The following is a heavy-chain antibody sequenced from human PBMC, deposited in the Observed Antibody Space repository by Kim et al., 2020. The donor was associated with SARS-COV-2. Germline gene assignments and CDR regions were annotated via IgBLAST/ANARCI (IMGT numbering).Heavy chain of an antibody. CDR1: GYTFTSYA. Sequence: ASVKVSSKASGYTFTSYAMHWVRQAPGQRLEWMGWINAGNGNTKYSQKFQGRVTITRDTSASTAYMELSSLRSEDTAVYYCARERVTSLSIPRYYFDYWGQGTLVTVSS. V-gene: IGHV1-3*01. CDR2: INAGNGNT. J-gene: IGHJ4*02. D-gene: IGHD5-18*01. CDR3: ARERVTSLSIPRYYFDY.